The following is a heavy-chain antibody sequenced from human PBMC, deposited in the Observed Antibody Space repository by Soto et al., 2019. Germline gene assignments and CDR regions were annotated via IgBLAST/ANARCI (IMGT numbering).Heavy chain of an antibody. CDR1: GLSVSSNY. J-gene: IGHJ3*02. V-gene: IGHV3-53*01. D-gene: IGHD5-18*01. Sequence: EVQLVESGGGLIQPGGSLRLICAASGLSVSSNYITWVRQAPGKGLEWLSIIYRGGGTYYADSLKGRAIISRDGSRNMVFLQMNSLTADDTGVYYCARRDDSETFHIWGRGTVVNVSS. CDR2: IYRGGGT. CDR3: ARRDDSETFHI.